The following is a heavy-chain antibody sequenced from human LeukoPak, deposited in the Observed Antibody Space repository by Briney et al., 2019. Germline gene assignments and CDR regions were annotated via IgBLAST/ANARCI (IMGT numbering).Heavy chain of an antibody. V-gene: IGHV4-59*12. CDR2: IYYSGST. CDR3: ARAPNYDFWSGPLYGMDV. D-gene: IGHD3-3*01. Sequence: SETLSLTCTVSGGSISSYYWSWIRQPPGKGLEWIGYIYYSGSTYYNPSLKSRVTISVDTSKNQFSLKLSSVTAADTAVYYCARAPNYDFWSGPLYGMDVWGQGTTVTVSS. CDR1: GGSISSYY. J-gene: IGHJ6*02.